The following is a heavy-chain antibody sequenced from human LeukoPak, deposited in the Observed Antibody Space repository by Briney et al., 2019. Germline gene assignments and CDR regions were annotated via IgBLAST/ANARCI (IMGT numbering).Heavy chain of an antibody. CDR1: GFTLSSYS. V-gene: IGHV3-21*04. CDR3: ARELKLGYSSGWYDY. J-gene: IGHJ4*02. CDR2: ISSSSSYI. D-gene: IGHD6-19*01. Sequence: GRSLRLSCAVSGFTLSSYSISWVRQAPGKGLEWVSSISSSSSYIYYADSVKGRFTISRDNSKNTLYLQMNSLRAEDTAVYYCARELKLGYSSGWYDYWGQGTLVTVSS.